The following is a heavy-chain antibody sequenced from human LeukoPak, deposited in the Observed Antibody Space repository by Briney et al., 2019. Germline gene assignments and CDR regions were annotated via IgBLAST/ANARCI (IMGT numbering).Heavy chain of an antibody. D-gene: IGHD6-13*01. CDR3: ARGVPYSSSWYRPLRKYYSDY. V-gene: IGHV4-59*06. CDR2: IYYSGST. Sequence: PSETLSLTCTVSGGSISSYYWSWIRQHPGKGLEWIGYIYYSGSTYYNPSLKSRVTISVDTSKNQFSLKLSSVTAADTAVYYCARGVPYSSSWYRPLRKYYSDYWGQGTLVTVSS. CDR1: GGSISSYY. J-gene: IGHJ4*02.